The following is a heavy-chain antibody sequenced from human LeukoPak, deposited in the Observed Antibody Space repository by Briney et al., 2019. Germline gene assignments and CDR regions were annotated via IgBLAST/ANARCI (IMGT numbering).Heavy chain of an antibody. CDR3: ARAYYDTSGYPGWYFDL. Sequence: SETLSLTCTVSGGSISSGDYYWSWIRQPPGKGLEWIGRIYTSGSTNYNPSLKSRVTMSVDTSKNQFSLKLTSVTAADTAVYYCARAYYDTSGYPGWYFDLWGRGTLVTVSS. D-gene: IGHD3-22*01. CDR2: IYTSGST. CDR1: GGSISSGDYY. V-gene: IGHV4-61*02. J-gene: IGHJ2*01.